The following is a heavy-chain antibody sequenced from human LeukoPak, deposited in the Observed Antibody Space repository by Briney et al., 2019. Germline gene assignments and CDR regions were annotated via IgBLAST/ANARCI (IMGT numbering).Heavy chain of an antibody. D-gene: IGHD3-3*01. CDR2: IRYDGSNK. CDR3: AKDRDYDFWSGYAQEAFDI. Sequence: GGSLRLSCAASGFTFGSYGMHWVRQAPGKGLEWVAFIRYDGSNKYYADSVKGRFTISGDNSKNTLYLQMNSLRAEDTAVYYCAKDRDYDFWSGYAQEAFDIWGQGTMVTVSS. V-gene: IGHV3-30*02. CDR1: GFTFGSYG. J-gene: IGHJ3*02.